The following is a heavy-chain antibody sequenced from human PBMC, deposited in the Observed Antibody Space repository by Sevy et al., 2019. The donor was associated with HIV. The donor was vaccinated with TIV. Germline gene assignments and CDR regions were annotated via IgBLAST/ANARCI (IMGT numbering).Heavy chain of an antibody. CDR2: IKRDGSEK. V-gene: IGHV3-7*03. J-gene: IGHJ6*02. Sequence: GGSLRLSCAASGFTFSNYWMTWVRQAPGKGLEWVTNIKRDGSEKYYVASVKGRFTISRDNAKNSLYMQMNSLRAEDTAVYYCARDCNSASCLWGLDVWGQGTTVTVSS. CDR1: GFTFSNYW. D-gene: IGHD2-2*01. CDR3: ARDCNSASCLWGLDV.